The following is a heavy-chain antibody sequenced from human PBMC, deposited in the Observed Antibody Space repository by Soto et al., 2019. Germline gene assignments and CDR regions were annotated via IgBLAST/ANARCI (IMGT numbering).Heavy chain of an antibody. CDR2: IDGSGGTT. V-gene: IGHV3-23*01. CDR1: GFPVSSTD. D-gene: IGHD3-9*01. CDR3: AKNSGWLNN. J-gene: IGHJ4*02. Sequence: LRLAFASSGFPVSSTDITLVRQAPGKGLEWVSTIDGSGGTTYYADSVKDRFTISRDNYINTVFLQMNSLRADDTALYFRAKNSGWLNNWGQGARVTVS.